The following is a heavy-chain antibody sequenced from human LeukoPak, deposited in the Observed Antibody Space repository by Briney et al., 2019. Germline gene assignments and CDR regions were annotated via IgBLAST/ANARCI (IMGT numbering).Heavy chain of an antibody. CDR2: IYTSGST. CDR1: AGSISSYY. J-gene: IGHJ6*02. V-gene: IGHV4-4*07. D-gene: IGHD6-19*01. CDR3: ASASSGSPDYYYGMDV. Sequence: PSETLSLTCTVSAGSISSYYWSWIRQPAGKGLEWIGRIYTSGSTNYNPTLKSRVTMSVDTSKNQPSLKLTSVNATDTAVSYWASASSGSPDYYYGMDVWGQGTPVTVSS.